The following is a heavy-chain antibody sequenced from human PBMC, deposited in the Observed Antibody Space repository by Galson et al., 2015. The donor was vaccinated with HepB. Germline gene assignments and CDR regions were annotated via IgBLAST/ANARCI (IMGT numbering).Heavy chain of an antibody. V-gene: IGHV5-10-1*01. J-gene: IGHJ3*02. CDR3: ARHRGFGELLHAFDI. CDR1: GYSFTSYR. Sequence: QSGAEVKKPGESLRISCKGSGYSFTSYRISWVRQMPGKGLEWMGRIDPSDSYTNYSPSFQGHVTISADKSISTAYLQWSSLKASDTAMYYCARHRGFGELLHAFDIWGQGTMVTVSS. D-gene: IGHD3-10*01. CDR2: IDPSDSYT.